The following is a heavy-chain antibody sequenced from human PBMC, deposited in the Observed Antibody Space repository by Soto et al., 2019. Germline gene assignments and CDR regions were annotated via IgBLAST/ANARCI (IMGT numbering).Heavy chain of an antibody. Sequence: EVQLVESGGGLVQPRGSLRLSCAASGFTINNYWMHWVRQVPGKGLEWVSRINSDGSSTSYADSVRGRFTISRDNAKNTLYLQMNSLRVEDTAVYYCVRDRALYGTGPHFDYWGQGTLLTVSS. CDR3: VRDRALYGTGPHFDY. CDR1: GFTINNYW. CDR2: INSDGSST. J-gene: IGHJ4*02. V-gene: IGHV3-74*01. D-gene: IGHD2-8*01.